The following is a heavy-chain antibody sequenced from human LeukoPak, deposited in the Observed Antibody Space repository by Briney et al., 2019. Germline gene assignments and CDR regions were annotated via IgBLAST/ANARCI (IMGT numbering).Heavy chain of an antibody. CDR3: AKGLRFLEWFHMDV. CDR2: ISGSGGST. D-gene: IGHD3-3*01. CDR1: GFTFSSYA. Sequence: GGSLRLSCAASGFTFSSYAMSWVRQAPGKGLEWVSAISGSGGSTYYADSVKGRFTISRDNSKNTLYLQMNSLRAEDTAVYYCAKGLRFLEWFHMDVWGKGTTVTVSS. J-gene: IGHJ6*03. V-gene: IGHV3-23*01.